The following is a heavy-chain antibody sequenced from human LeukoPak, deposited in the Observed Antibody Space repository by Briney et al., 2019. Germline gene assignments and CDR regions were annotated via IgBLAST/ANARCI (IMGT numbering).Heavy chain of an antibody. V-gene: IGHV3-53*01. D-gene: IGHD3-3*01. CDR2: IYSGGST. J-gene: IGHJ5*02. CDR3: ARDQGLKLRFLEWLPNWFDP. Sequence: GGSLRLSCAASGFTVSSNYMSWVRQAPGKGLEWVSVIYSGGSTYYADSVKGRFTISRDNSKNTLYLQMNSLRAEDTAVYYCARDQGLKLRFLEWLPNWFDPWGQGTLVTVSS. CDR1: GFTVSSNY.